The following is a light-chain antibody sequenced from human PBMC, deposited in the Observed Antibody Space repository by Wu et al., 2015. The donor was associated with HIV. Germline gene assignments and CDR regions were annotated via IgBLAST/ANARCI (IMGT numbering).Light chain of an antibody. V-gene: IGKV1-39*01. CDR2: AAS. Sequence: DIQMTQSPSSLSASIGDRVTITCRASHNINNFLNWYQQKPGIAPKLLISAASNLQTGAPPRFSGSGSGTDFTLTISSLQPEDFATYFCQETSSSPPAFGQGTRVDNK. J-gene: IGKJ5*01. CDR3: QETSSSPPA. CDR1: HNINNF.